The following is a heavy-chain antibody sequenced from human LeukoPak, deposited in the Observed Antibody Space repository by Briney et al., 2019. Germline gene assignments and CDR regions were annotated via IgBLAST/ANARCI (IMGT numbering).Heavy chain of an antibody. CDR3: ARDHRGAFDY. J-gene: IGHJ4*02. CDR2: MNQVGGEI. V-gene: IGHV3-7*01. CDR1: GFTFSSSW. D-gene: IGHD3-16*01. Sequence: GGSLRLSCAASGFTFSSSWMTWVRQAPGKGLEWVANMNQVGGEIYYMDSVKGQFAISRDNAKNSLYLQMNSLRAEDTAVYYCARDHRGAFDYWGQGTLVTVSS.